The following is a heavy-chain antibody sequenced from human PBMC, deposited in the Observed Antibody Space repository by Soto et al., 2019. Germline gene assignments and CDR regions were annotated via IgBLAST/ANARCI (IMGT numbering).Heavy chain of an antibody. CDR3: ARGGVYYDFWSGLDY. Sequence: SETLSLTCAVYGGSFSGYYWSWIRQPPGKGLEWIGEINHSGSTNYNPSLKSRVTISVDTSKNQFSLKLSSVTAADTAVYYCARGGVYYDFWSGLDYWGQGTLVTSPQ. D-gene: IGHD3-3*01. CDR1: GGSFSGYY. J-gene: IGHJ4*02. CDR2: INHSGST. V-gene: IGHV4-34*01.